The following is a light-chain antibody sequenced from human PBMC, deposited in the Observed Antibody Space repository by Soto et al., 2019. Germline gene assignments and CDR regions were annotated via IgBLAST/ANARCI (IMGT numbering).Light chain of an antibody. CDR1: HHVATN. Sequence: EIVMTQSPVTLSVSPGERATLSCRASHHVATNLAWYPQKPGQAPRLRIYGASTRATGISARFSGSGSGTEFTLTIRSLQSDDFAVYYCQQYTARPPWTFGKGPR. CDR2: GAS. V-gene: IGKV3-15*01. J-gene: IGKJ1*01. CDR3: QQYTARPPWT.